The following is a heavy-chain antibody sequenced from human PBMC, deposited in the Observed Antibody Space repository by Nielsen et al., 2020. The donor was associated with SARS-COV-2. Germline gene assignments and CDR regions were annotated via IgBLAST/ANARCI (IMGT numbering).Heavy chain of an antibody. CDR3: ASLIGYGSGNFFDY. D-gene: IGHD3-10*01. V-gene: IGHV3-74*01. CDR2: INSDGSST. CDR1: GFTFSSYW. Sequence: GESLKISCAASGFTFSSYWMPWVRQAPGKGLVWVSRINSDGSSTSYADSVKGRFTISRDNAKNTLYLQMNSLRAEDTAVYYCASLIGYGSGNFFDYWGQGTLVTVSS. J-gene: IGHJ4*02.